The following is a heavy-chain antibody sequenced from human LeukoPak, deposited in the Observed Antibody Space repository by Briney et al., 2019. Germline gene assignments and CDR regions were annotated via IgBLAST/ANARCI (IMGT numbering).Heavy chain of an antibody. CDR3: AKPLGYSVLDAFHI. CDR1: EFTFSSYE. CDR2: ISSSGSTI. D-gene: IGHD2-15*01. V-gene: IGHV3-48*03. Sequence: PGGSLRLSCAASEFTFSSYEMNWVRQAPGKGLEWVSYISSSGSTIYYADSVKGRFTISRDNSKNTVFLQMTSLRAEDTAVYYCAKPLGYSVLDAFHIWGQGTMVTVSS. J-gene: IGHJ3*02.